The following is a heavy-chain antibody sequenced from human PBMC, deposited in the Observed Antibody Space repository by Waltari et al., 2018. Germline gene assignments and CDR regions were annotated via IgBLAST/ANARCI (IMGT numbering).Heavy chain of an antibody. Sequence: QVYLVESGGGVVQPGGSLRLSCAASGFSFRRYGMPWVRQAPGKGLDWVAFIRFDGRNQYHADSVKGRFTISRDNSKSTLYLQMNGVRVDDTAVYYCAKHNHEINGFFPFDYWGQGVLVTVSS. CDR2: IRFDGRNQ. D-gene: IGHD2-8*01. J-gene: IGHJ4*02. CDR1: GFSFRRYG. CDR3: AKHNHEINGFFPFDY. V-gene: IGHV3-30*02.